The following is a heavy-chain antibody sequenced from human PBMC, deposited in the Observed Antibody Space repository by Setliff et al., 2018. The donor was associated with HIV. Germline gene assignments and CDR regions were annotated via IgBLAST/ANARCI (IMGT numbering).Heavy chain of an antibody. CDR2: VTHSGRT. V-gene: IGHV4-38-2*01. CDR3: ARGVRDNSGWSSYYFDY. D-gene: IGHD6-19*01. Sequence: SETLSLTCAVSGYSISSGYYWGWIRQPPGKGLEWIGEVTHSGRTNYNPSLESRVTTSVDTSKKQFSLRLTSVTAADTAVYYCARGVRDNSGWSSYYFDYWGQGTLVTVSS. J-gene: IGHJ4*02. CDR1: GYSISSGYY.